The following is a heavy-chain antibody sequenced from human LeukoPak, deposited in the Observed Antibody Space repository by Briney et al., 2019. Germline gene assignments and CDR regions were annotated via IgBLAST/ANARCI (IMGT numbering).Heavy chain of an antibody. CDR1: GYTFTGYY. D-gene: IGHD2-2*01. J-gene: IGHJ4*02. CDR3: ARDGSWSSISYSDY. CDR2: INPNNGDT. V-gene: IGHV1-2*02. Sequence: ASVKVSCKASGYTFTGYYIHWVRQAPGQGLEWMGWINPNNGDTKYEQRFQGRVTMTRDTSISTAYMELTRLRSDDAAVYFCARDGSWSSISYSDYWGQGTLVTVSS.